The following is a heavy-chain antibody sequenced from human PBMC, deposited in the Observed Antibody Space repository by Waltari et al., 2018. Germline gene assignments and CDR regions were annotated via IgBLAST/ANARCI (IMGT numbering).Heavy chain of an antibody. V-gene: IGHV4-4*02. CDR2: IYTSGST. CDR1: GGSISSSNW. Sequence: QVQLQESGPGLVEPSGTLSLTCAVSGGSISSSNWWSWVRQPPGKGLEWIGEIYTSGSTNYNPSLKSRVTMSVDTSKNQFSLKLSSVTAADTAVYYCAIIDYGGNDYYFDYWGQGTLVTVSS. CDR3: AIIDYGGNDYYFDY. J-gene: IGHJ4*02. D-gene: IGHD4-17*01.